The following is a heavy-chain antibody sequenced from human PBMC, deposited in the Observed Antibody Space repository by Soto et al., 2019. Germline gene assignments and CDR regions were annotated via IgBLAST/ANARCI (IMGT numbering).Heavy chain of an antibody. CDR1: GGTFSSYT. V-gene: IGHV1-69*02. J-gene: IGHJ4*02. Sequence: QVQLVQSGAEVKKPGSSVKVSCKASGGTFSSYTISWVRQAPGQGLEWLGRIIPILGIANYAQKFQGRVTIPADKSTSTASMELSSLRSEDTAVYYCAMEYCSSTSCYRDYWGQGTLVTVSS. CDR3: AMEYCSSTSCYRDY. D-gene: IGHD2-2*02. CDR2: IIPILGIA.